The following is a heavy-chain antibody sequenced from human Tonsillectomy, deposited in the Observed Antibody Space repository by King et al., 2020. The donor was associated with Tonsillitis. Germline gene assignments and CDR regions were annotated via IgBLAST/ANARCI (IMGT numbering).Heavy chain of an antibody. V-gene: IGHV4-38-2*02. J-gene: IGHJ4*02. CDR2: IYHSGST. Sequence: QLQESGPGLVKPSETLSLTCTVSGYSISSGYYWGWIRQPPGKGLEWIGSIYHSGSTYYNPSLKSRVTISVDTSKNQVSLKVSAVTAADTPVYYCPLSRGYSAYDGPVPIAAAGTLSHWGQGTLVTVSS. CDR1: GYSISSGYY. CDR3: PLSRGYSAYDGPVPIAAAGTLSH. D-gene: IGHD6-13*01.